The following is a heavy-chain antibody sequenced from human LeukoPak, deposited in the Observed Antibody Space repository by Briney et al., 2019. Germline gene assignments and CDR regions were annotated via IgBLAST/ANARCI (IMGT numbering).Heavy chain of an antibody. CDR3: AKDQGAMIVVVNYPDY. CDR2: IRYDGSNK. Sequence: GGSLRLSCAASGFTFSSYSMNWVRQAPGKGLEWVAFIRYDGSNKYYADSVKGRFTISRDNSKNTLYLQMNSLRAEDTAVYYCAKDQGAMIVVVNYPDYWGQGTLVTVSS. D-gene: IGHD3-22*01. CDR1: GFTFSSYS. V-gene: IGHV3-30*02. J-gene: IGHJ4*02.